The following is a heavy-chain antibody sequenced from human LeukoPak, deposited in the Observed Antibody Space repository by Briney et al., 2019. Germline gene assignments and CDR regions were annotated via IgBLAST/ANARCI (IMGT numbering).Heavy chain of an antibody. V-gene: IGHV3-15*01. J-gene: IGHJ4*02. Sequence: GGSLRLSCAASGFTFSNAWMSWVRQAPGKGPEWVGRIKSNTDGGTADYAAPVKDRVTISRDDSKNTLYLQMNSLKTEDTAVYYCTTDPRNGYYFDYWGQGTLATVSS. CDR1: GFTFSNAW. CDR2: IKSNTDGGTA. CDR3: TTDPRNGYYFDY. D-gene: IGHD1-1*01.